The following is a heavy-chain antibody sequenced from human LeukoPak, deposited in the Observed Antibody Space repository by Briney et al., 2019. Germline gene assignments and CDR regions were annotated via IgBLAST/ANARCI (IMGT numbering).Heavy chain of an antibody. J-gene: IGHJ4*02. CDR3: ARMRGIDPGEVPY. CDR1: GFTFSSYE. Sequence: GGSLRLSCAASGFTFSSYEMNWVRQAPGKGLEWVSSISRSGSTKYYADSVKGRFTISRDNAKNSLFLQMNSLRAEDTAVYYCARMRGIDPGEVPYWGQGTLVTVSS. CDR2: ISRSGSTK. D-gene: IGHD3-16*01. V-gene: IGHV3-48*03.